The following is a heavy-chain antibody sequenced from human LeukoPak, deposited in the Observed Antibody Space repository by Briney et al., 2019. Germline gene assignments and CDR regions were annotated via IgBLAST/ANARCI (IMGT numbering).Heavy chain of an antibody. J-gene: IGHJ4*02. CDR2: ISAYNGKT. D-gene: IGHD2-15*01. V-gene: IGHV1-18*01. CDR3: AKAPVTSCRGAFCYPFDY. Sequence: ASVKVSCKASGYTFTSYGISWVRQAPGQGLEWMGWISAYNGKTNYAQKLQGRVTMTTDTSTSTAYMELRSLRSDDTAVYYCAKAPVTSCRGAFCYPFDYWGQGTLVTVSS. CDR1: GYTFTSYG.